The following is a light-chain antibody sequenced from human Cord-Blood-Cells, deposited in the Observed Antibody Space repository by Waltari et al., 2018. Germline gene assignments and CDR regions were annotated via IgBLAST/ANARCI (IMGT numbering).Light chain of an antibody. CDR3: QQYGSSPRT. Sequence: TQSPGTLSLSPGERATLSCRASQSVSSSYLAWYQQKPGQAPRLLIYGASSRATGIPDRFSGSGSGTDFTLTISRLEPEDFAVYYCQQYGSSPRTFGQGTKVEI. CDR1: QSVSSSY. CDR2: GAS. V-gene: IGKV3-20*01. J-gene: IGKJ1*01.